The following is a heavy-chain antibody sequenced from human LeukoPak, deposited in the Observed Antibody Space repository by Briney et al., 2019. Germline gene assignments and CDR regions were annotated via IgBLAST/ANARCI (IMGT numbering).Heavy chain of an antibody. J-gene: IGHJ4*02. CDR2: FDPEDGET. Sequence: ASVKVSCKVSGYTLTELSMHWVRQAPGKGLEWMGGFDPEDGETIFAQKFQGRVTMTEDTSTDTAYMELSSLRSEDTAVYYCAGTNLSWFGELLDSYYFDYWGQGTLVTVSS. CDR1: GYTLTELS. CDR3: AGTNLSWFGELLDSYYFDY. V-gene: IGHV1-24*01. D-gene: IGHD3-10*01.